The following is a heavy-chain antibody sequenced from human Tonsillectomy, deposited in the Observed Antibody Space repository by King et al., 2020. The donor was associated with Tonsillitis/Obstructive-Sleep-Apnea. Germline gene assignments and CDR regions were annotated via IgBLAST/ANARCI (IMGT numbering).Heavy chain of an antibody. CDR1: GFTFSNYA. V-gene: IGHV3-23*04. J-gene: IGHJ4*02. D-gene: IGHD2-21*02. Sequence: VQLVESGGGLVQPGGSLILSCAASGFTFSNYAMTWVRQAPGKGLEWCSTISDSAGITYFTDSVKGRFTHSSDNSKNTLYLQMNSPRAEDPAVYYCAKDRWVTYPDKCGQGTLGSVSS. CDR2: ISDSAGIT. CDR3: AKDRWVTYPDK.